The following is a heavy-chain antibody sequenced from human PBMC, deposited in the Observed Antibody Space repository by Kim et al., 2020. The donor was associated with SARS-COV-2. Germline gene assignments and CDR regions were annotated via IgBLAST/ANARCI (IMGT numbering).Heavy chain of an antibody. V-gene: IGHV1-8*03. Sequence: NSGNTGYAQKSQGRLTITRNTSTSTAYMELSSLRSDDTAVYYCARGYAMDVWGQGTTVTVSS. CDR3: ARGYAMDV. J-gene: IGHJ6*02. CDR2: NSGNT.